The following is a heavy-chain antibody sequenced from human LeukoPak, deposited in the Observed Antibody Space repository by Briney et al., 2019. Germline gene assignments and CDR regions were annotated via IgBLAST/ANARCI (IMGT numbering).Heavy chain of an antibody. D-gene: IGHD6-6*01. CDR2: IYYSGST. CDR1: GGSIINYY. J-gene: IGHJ4*02. V-gene: IGHV4-59*12. CDR3: ARGGGARPQALDY. Sequence: SETLSLTCTVSGGSIINYYWTWIRQPPGKGLEWIGHIYYSGSTNYNPSLNSRVTISVDTSKKQFSLKLSSVTAADTAVYYCARGGGARPQALDYWGQGTLVTVSS.